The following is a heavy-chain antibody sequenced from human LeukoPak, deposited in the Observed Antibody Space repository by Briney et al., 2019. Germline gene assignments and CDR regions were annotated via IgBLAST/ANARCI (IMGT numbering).Heavy chain of an antibody. J-gene: IGHJ4*02. Sequence: SETLSLTCAVYGGSFSGYYWSWIRQPPGKGLEWIGEISHSGSTNYNPSLKSRVTISVDTSKNQFSLKLSSVTAADTAVYYCASSWYNWNYWGQGTLVTVSS. D-gene: IGHD1-20*01. CDR3: ASSWYNWNY. V-gene: IGHV4-34*01. CDR1: GGSFSGYY. CDR2: ISHSGST.